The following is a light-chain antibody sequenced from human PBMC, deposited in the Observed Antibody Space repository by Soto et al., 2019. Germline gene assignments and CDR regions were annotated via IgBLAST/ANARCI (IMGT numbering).Light chain of an antibody. Sequence: DIQLTQSPSSLSASVGDRVTITCRASQGISTYLAWYQQKPGKVPMLLISSASTLQSGLPSRFSGSGSGTVFTLAISSLQPEDVATYYCQMYNTAPYTFGQGTKVEIK. CDR1: QGISTY. J-gene: IGKJ2*01. V-gene: IGKV1-27*01. CDR2: SAS. CDR3: QMYNTAPYT.